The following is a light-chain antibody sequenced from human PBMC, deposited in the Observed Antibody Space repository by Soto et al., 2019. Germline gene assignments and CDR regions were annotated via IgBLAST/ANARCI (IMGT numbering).Light chain of an antibody. CDR1: SSDVSGYNY. CDR2: DVS. Sequence: QSVLTQPASVSGSPGQSITISCTGTSSDVSGYNYVSWYQQHPGKAPKLIICDVSNRPSGVSNRFSGSKSGNTASLTISGLQAEDEADYYCSSYTTSSTLAVFGGGTKLTVL. J-gene: IGLJ3*02. V-gene: IGLV2-14*03. CDR3: SSYTTSSTLAV.